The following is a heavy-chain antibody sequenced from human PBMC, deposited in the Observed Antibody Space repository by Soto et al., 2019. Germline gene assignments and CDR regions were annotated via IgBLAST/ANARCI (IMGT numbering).Heavy chain of an antibody. V-gene: IGHV3-33*01. D-gene: IGHD6-13*01. CDR3: AHSSSWYYFDY. J-gene: IGHJ4*02. Sequence: QVPLVESGGGVVQPGRSLRLSCAASGFTFSSYGMHWVRQPPGKGLEWVAVIWFDRSNKHYADSMKGRFTISRDNSKNTLYLQMNSLRAEDTAVYYCAHSSSWYYFDYWGQGTLVTVSS. CDR2: IWFDRSNK. CDR1: GFTFSSYG.